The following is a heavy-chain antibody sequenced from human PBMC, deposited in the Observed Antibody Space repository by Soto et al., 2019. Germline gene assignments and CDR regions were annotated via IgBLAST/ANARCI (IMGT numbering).Heavy chain of an antibody. V-gene: IGHV4-59*01. CDR1: GDSIYTYY. D-gene: IGHD3-10*01. CDR3: AGGPYYFGLDV. CDR2: IYYTGNT. Sequence: SETQSLTCTASGDSIYTYYWNWIRQSPGKGLEWIGYIYYTGNTKYDPSLESRVTISVDTSKKQFFLKLNSVTPADTAVYYCAGGPYYFGLDVWGQGTTVT. J-gene: IGHJ6*02.